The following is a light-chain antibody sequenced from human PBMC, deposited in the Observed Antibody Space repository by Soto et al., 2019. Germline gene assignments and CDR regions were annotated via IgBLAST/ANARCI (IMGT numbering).Light chain of an antibody. CDR3: QAYDYSLTASV. V-gene: IGLV1-40*01. CDR1: SSNLGAGYD. J-gene: IGLJ3*02. Sequence: QAVVTQPPSVSGAPGQRVIISCTGNSSNLGAGYDVHWYQQLPGAVPKLVIFGNRNRPSGVPERFSGSKSGTSASLAITGLQAEDEADYYCQAYDYSLTASVFGGGTQLTVL. CDR2: GNR.